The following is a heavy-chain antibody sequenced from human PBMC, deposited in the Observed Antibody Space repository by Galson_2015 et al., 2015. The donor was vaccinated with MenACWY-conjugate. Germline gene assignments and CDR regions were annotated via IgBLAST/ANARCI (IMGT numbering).Heavy chain of an antibody. CDR1: GFTFSSYA. J-gene: IGHJ2*01. Sequence: SLRLSCAASGFTFSSYAMSWVRQAPGKGLEWVSTITGSGGGKYYADSVKGPFTISRDNSKNTLYLQMNSLRAEDTAVYFCAKMLAAARPPPSDLWGRGTLVTVSS. V-gene: IGHV3-23*01. CDR2: ITGSGGGK. CDR3: AKMLAAARPPPSDL. D-gene: IGHD2-15*01.